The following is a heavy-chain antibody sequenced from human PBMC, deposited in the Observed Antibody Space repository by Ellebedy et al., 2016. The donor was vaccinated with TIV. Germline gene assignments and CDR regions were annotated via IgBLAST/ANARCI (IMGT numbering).Heavy chain of an antibody. Sequence: SETLSLTCAISGDSVSINSGGWNWIRQSPSRGLEWLGRTYYSSKWYNDYALSVKSRITINPDTAKNQFSLQLNSVTPEDTAVYYCARGPYGGISVWYFDVWGRGTLVTVSS. CDR1: GDSVSINSGG. CDR3: ARGPYGGISVWYFDV. D-gene: IGHD4-23*01. V-gene: IGHV6-1*01. CDR2: TYYSSKWYN. J-gene: IGHJ2*01.